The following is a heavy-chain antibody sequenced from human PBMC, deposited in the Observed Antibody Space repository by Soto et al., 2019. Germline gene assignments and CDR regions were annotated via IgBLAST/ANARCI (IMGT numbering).Heavy chain of an antibody. CDR2: ITFSGNTV. CDR3: AKAKGTTVTTTDAFDI. CDR1: GFTFSDSY. J-gene: IGHJ3*02. V-gene: IGHV3-11*01. Sequence: GGSLRLSCAASGFTFSDSYMSWIRQAPGKGLEWISYITFSGNTVYYADSLKGRFTISRDNAKNSLYLQMNRLRAEDTAVYYCAKAKGTTVTTTDAFDIWGQGTMVTVSS. D-gene: IGHD4-17*01.